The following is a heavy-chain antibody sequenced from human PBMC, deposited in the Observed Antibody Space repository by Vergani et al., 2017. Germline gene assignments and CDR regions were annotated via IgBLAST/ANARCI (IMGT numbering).Heavy chain of an antibody. V-gene: IGHV4-59*01. Sequence: QVQLQESGPGLVKPSETLSLTCTVSGGSISSYYWSWIRQPPGKGLEWIGYIYYSGSTNYNPSLKSRVTISVDTSKNQFSLKLSSVTAAATAVYYCARGGVWFGETDYWGQGTLVTVSS. J-gene: IGHJ4*02. D-gene: IGHD3-10*01. CDR2: IYYSGST. CDR1: GGSISSYY. CDR3: ARGGVWFGETDY.